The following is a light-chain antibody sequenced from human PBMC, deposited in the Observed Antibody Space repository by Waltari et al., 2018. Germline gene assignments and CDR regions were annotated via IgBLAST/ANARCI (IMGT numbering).Light chain of an antibody. CDR3: QQLNSYRYT. Sequence: DIQLTQSPSFLSASVGDRVTITCRASQGISNYLAWYQQRTGKAPTLLIYAASTLQSGVASRFSGSGSGTEFSLPSTSLQPEDFATYYGQQLNSYRYTFCQRTKQEIK. CDR2: AAS. V-gene: IGKV1-9*01. J-gene: IGKJ2*01. CDR1: QGISNY.